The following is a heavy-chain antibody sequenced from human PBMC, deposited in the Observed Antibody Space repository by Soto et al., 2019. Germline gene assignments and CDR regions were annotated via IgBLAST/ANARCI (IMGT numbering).Heavy chain of an antibody. CDR2: ISNSGST. V-gene: IGHV4-34*01. Sequence: PSETLSLTCTIYGGSFSDYYWGWIRQPPGQGLEWIAEISNSGSTNYNPSLKSRVTISVDTSKNQFSLKMSSVTAADTAVYYCARGLRASFGVRLSYYYYGMDVWGKGTTVTVSS. CDR1: GGSFSDYY. CDR3: ARGLRASFGVRLSYYYYGMDV. D-gene: IGHD3-10*01. J-gene: IGHJ6*04.